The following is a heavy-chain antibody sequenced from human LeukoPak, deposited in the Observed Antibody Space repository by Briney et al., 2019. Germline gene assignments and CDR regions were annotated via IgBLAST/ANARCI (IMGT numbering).Heavy chain of an antibody. CDR3: ARVASVVVPAAIHYYYYMDV. Sequence: ASVKVSCKASGYTFTSYDINWVRQATGQGLEWMGWMNPNSGNTGYAQKFQGRVTITRNTSISTAYMELSSLRSEDTAVYYCARVASVVVPAAIHYYYYMDVWGKGTTVTVSS. V-gene: IGHV1-8*03. CDR2: MNPNSGNT. D-gene: IGHD2-2*01. J-gene: IGHJ6*03. CDR1: GYTFTSYD.